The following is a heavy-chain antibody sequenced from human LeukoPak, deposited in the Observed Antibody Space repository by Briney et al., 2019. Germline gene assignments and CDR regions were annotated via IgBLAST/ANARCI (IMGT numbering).Heavy chain of an antibody. V-gene: IGHV3-7*01. Sequence: PGGSLRLSCAASGFTFSSYCMSWVRQAPGKGLEWVANIKQDGSEKYYVASVKGRFTISRDNAKNSLYLQMNSLRAEDTAVYYCARDFGSYRDDLDYWGQGTMVTVSS. D-gene: IGHD1-26*01. CDR3: ARDFGSYRDDLDY. J-gene: IGHJ4*02. CDR2: IKQDGSEK. CDR1: GFTFSSYC.